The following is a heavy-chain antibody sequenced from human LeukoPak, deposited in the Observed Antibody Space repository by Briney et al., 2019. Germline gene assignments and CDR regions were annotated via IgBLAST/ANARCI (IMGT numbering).Heavy chain of an antibody. CDR1: GSTFTGYY. CDR2: INPNSGGT. CDR3: ARGDGDYVANYY. Sequence: ASVKVSCKASGSTFTGYYMHWVRPAPGQGFEWMGLINPNSGGTLYAQKFQGRVTMTRDTYISTAYIAFSRLRSDDTAVYFCARGDGDYVANYYWGHGGLVTVSS. V-gene: IGHV1-2*02. D-gene: IGHD4-17*01. J-gene: IGHJ4*01.